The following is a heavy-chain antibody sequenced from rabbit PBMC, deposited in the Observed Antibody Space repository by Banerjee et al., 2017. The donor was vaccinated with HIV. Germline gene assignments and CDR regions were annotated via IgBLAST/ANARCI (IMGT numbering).Heavy chain of an antibody. J-gene: IGHJ3*01. V-gene: IGHV1S40*01. CDR3: AKFWGL. CDR2: IATSKGNT. Sequence: QSLEESGGGLVKPGASLTLTCKASGIDFSSDYDMCWVRQAPGKGLEWISCIATSKGNTYYASWAKGRFTISKASSTTVTLQMTSLTAADTATYFCAKFWGLWGQGTLVTVS. CDR1: GIDFSSDYD. D-gene: IGHD3-1*01.